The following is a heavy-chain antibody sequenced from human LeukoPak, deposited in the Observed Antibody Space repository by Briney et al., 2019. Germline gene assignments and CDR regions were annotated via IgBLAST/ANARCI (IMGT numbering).Heavy chain of an antibody. J-gene: IGHJ6*03. CDR1: GGSFSGYY. CDR3: ARHLRVKAGTPYYYYYMDV. CDR2: INHSGST. Sequence: SETLSLTCAVYGGSFSGYYWSWLRQPPGKGLEWIGEINHSGSTNYNPSLKSRVTISVDTSKNQFSLKLSSVTAADTAVYYCARHLRVKAGTPYYYYYMDVWGKGTTVTISS. V-gene: IGHV4-34*01. D-gene: IGHD2-15*01.